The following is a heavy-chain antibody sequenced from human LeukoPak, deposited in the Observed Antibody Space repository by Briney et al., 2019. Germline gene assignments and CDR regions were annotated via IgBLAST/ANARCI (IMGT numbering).Heavy chain of an antibody. CDR3: ARDNSHYVEGDY. Sequence: PGGSLRLSCAASGFTFRSHWMTGVRQAPGKGLEWVANIKEDGSEKFYADSVKGRFTISRDNAKNSFYLQMNSLRAEDTALYYCARDNSHYVEGDYWGQGTLVTVSS. J-gene: IGHJ4*02. CDR1: GFTFRSHW. D-gene: IGHD4-11*01. CDR2: IKEDGSEK. V-gene: IGHV3-7*01.